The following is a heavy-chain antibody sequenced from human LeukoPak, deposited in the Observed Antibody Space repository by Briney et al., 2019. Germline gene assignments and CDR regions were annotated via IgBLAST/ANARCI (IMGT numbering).Heavy chain of an antibody. Sequence: GGSLRLSCAASGFTFSSYEMNWVRQAPGKGLDWVSYISSSGNTIYYADPVKGRFTISRDNAKNSLYLQMNSLRAEDTAVYYCARESPPQYSYDSSSYLGPMDAFDIWGQGTMVTVSS. J-gene: IGHJ3*02. CDR1: GFTFSSYE. D-gene: IGHD3-22*01. CDR2: ISSSGNTI. V-gene: IGHV3-48*03. CDR3: ARESPPQYSYDSSSYLGPMDAFDI.